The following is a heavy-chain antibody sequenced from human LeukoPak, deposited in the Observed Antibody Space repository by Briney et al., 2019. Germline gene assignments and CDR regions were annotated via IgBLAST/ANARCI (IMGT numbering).Heavy chain of an antibody. Sequence: GGSLRLSCAASRFTFSSYAMSWVRQAPGKGLEWVSAISGSGGSTYYADSVKGRFTISRDNSKNTLYLQMNSLRAEDTAVYYCAKPLEYSSRDWYFDLWGRGTLVTVSS. CDR2: ISGSGGST. CDR3: AKPLEYSSRDWYFDL. D-gene: IGHD6-6*01. CDR1: RFTFSSYA. V-gene: IGHV3-23*01. J-gene: IGHJ2*01.